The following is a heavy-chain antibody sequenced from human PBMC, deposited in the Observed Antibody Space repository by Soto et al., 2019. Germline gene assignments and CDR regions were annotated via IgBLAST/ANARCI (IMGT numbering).Heavy chain of an antibody. J-gene: IGHJ3*02. CDR1: GYTFTGYY. V-gene: IGHV1-2*02. CDR2: INPNSGGT. D-gene: IGHD3-9*01. Sequence: ASVKDSCKASGYTFTGYYMHGVRQAPGQGLAGMGWINPNSGGTNYAQRFQGRVTMTRDTCISTAYMELSRLRSDDTAVYYCARGRLGTNYDILTGYYVAFDIWGQGTMVTVSS. CDR3: ARGRLGTNYDILTGYYVAFDI.